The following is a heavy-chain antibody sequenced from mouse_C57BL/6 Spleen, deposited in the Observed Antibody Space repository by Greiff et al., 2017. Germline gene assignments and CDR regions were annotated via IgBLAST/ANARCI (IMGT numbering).Heavy chain of an antibody. CDR2: IDPETGGT. CDR3: TNDFRYAMDY. D-gene: IGHD2-4*01. V-gene: IGHV1-15*01. CDR1: GYTFTDYE. J-gene: IGHJ4*01. Sequence: VQLQQSGAELVRPGASVTLSCKASGYTFTDYEMHWVKQTPVHGLEWIGAIDPETGGTAYNQKFKGKAILTADKSSSTAYMERRSLTSEDSAVYYCTNDFRYAMDYWGQGTSVTVSS.